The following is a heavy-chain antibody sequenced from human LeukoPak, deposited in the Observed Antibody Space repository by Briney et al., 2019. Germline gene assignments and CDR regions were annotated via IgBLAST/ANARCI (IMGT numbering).Heavy chain of an antibody. D-gene: IGHD6-6*01. Sequence: SETLSLTCTVSGGSIRSHYWNWIRQPPGKGLEWIGYNYDSGSTTSNPSLNSRVAISVDTSKNQFSLRLTSVTAADTAVYYCAREQGPVAARLNYYYYYVDVWGEGTTVTVSS. CDR3: AREQGPVAARLNYYYYYVDV. CDR2: NYDSGST. J-gene: IGHJ6*03. CDR1: GGSIRSHY. V-gene: IGHV4-59*11.